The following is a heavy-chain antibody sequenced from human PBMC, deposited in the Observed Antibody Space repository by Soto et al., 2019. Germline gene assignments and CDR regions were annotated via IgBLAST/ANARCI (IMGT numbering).Heavy chain of an antibody. Sequence: GGSLRLSCAASGFTFSSYGMHWVRQAPGKGLEWVAVISYDGSNKYYADSVKGRFTISRDNSKNTLYLQMNSLRAEDTAVYYCAKDSSYDSSGYQHLLDYWGQGTLVTVSS. CDR1: GFTFSSYG. CDR2: ISYDGSNK. D-gene: IGHD3-22*01. J-gene: IGHJ4*02. CDR3: AKDSSYDSSGYQHLLDY. V-gene: IGHV3-30*18.